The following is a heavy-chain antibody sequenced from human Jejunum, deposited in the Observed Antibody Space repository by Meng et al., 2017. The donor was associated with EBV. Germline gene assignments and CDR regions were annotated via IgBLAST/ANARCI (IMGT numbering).Heavy chain of an antibody. Sequence: QLLLQDAGPGSVQPSGTLSLTCTVSGGSINNKKWWHWVRQAPGKGLEWIGEIDHTGTTHYNQSLKSRVTISLGTSMNQFSLELTSPTPADTAVYYCARDSQYLARGYFDYWGQGALVTVSS. D-gene: IGHD2/OR15-2a*01. CDR1: GGSINNKKW. V-gene: IGHV4-4*02. CDR3: ARDSQYLARGYFDY. J-gene: IGHJ4*02. CDR2: IDHTGTT.